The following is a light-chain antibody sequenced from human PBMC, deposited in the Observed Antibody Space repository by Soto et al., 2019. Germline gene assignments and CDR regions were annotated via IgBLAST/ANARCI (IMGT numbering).Light chain of an antibody. Sequence: DSQMTQSPSTLSGSVGGRFTITCLAIQTISSWLAWYQQKPGKAPKLLIYKASTLKSGVPSRFRGSGSGTEFTLTISSLQPDDFEPYYCQHYNSYSEAIGQGTKVDIK. CDR3: QHYNSYSEA. J-gene: IGKJ1*01. CDR1: QTISSW. CDR2: KAS. V-gene: IGKV1-5*03.